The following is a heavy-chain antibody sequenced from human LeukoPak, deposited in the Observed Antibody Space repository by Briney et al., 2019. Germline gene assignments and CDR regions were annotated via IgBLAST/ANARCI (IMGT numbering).Heavy chain of an antibody. CDR3: ARHPPYYDDSSGYYSGNAFDI. Sequence: PGGSLRLSCAASGFTFSSYGMHWVRQAPGKGLEWVAVIWYDGSNKYYADSVKGRFTISRDNSKNTLYLQMNSLRAEDTAMYYCARHPPYYDDSSGYYSGNAFDIWGQGTMVTVSS. D-gene: IGHD3-22*01. V-gene: IGHV3-33*01. CDR2: IWYDGSNK. J-gene: IGHJ3*02. CDR1: GFTFSSYG.